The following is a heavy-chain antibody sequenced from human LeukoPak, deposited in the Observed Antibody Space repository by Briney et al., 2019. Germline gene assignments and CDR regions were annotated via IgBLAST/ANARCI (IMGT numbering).Heavy chain of an antibody. Sequence: ASVKVSCKASGYTFTNFYIHWMQQAPGQGLEWMGWINPDNGVTDYAQKFQGRVTMTRDTSISAVYVELSRLRSDDTAVYYCARSDSYTWFDPWGQGTLVTVSS. CDR3: ARSDSYTWFDP. CDR1: GYTFTNFY. J-gene: IGHJ5*02. CDR2: INPDNGVT. V-gene: IGHV1-2*02. D-gene: IGHD2-21*01.